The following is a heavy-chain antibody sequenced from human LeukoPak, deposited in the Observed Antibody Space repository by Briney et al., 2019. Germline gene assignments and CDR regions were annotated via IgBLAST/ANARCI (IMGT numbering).Heavy chain of an antibody. J-gene: IGHJ4*02. Sequence: GGSLRLSCAASGFTVSSNYMSWVRQAPGKGLEWVSVIYSGGSTYYADSVKGRFTISRDNSKNTLYLQMNSLRAEDTAVYYCARLIAVAGFYFDYWGQGTLVTVSP. CDR1: GFTVSSNY. D-gene: IGHD6-19*01. CDR2: IYSGGST. CDR3: ARLIAVAGFYFDY. V-gene: IGHV3-66*01.